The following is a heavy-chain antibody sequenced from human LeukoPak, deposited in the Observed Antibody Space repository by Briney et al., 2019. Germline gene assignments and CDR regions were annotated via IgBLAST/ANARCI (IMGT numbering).Heavy chain of an antibody. D-gene: IGHD2-2*01. Sequence: GGSLRLSCAASGFPFRSYGMNWVRQAPGKGLEWVASIWFDGSKQHYADSVKGRFTISRDNSKNTLSLLMNSLRVEDTAVYYCARAGSISTEARWFDPWGQGALVTVSS. CDR2: IWFDGSKQ. CDR1: GFPFRSYG. CDR3: ARAGSISTEARWFDP. V-gene: IGHV3-33*01. J-gene: IGHJ5*02.